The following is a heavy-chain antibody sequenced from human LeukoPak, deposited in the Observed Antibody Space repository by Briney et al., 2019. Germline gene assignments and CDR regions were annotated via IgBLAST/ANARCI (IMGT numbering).Heavy chain of an antibody. CDR2: ITGSSSTI. Sequence: GGSLRLSCAGSGFTFRNYNMNWVRQAPGKGLEWVSYITGSSSTIYYAASVQGRFTISRDNAKNSLYLQMNSLRAEDTAVYYCASEPTYTSSWYTTCDSWGQGTLVSVSS. CDR1: GFTFRNYN. J-gene: IGHJ5*01. CDR3: ASEPTYTSSWYTTCDS. V-gene: IGHV3-48*01. D-gene: IGHD6-13*01.